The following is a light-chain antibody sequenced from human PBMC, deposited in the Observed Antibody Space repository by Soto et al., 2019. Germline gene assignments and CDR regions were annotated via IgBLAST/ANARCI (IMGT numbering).Light chain of an antibody. J-gene: IGKJ1*01. CDR1: QSVSNNY. CDR2: GAS. Sequence: EIVLTQSPGTLSLSPGEGATLSCRASQSVSNNYLAWYQQKPGQAPRLLIYGASSRATGTPDRFSGSGSGTDFTLTISRLEPEDFAVYYCQQYGSSSETFGQGTKVEMK. V-gene: IGKV3-20*01. CDR3: QQYGSSSET.